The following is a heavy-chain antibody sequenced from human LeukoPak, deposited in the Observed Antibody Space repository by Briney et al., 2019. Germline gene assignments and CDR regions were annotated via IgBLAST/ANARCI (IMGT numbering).Heavy chain of an antibody. Sequence: GGSLRLSCAASGFTFDDYAMHWVRQAPGKGLEWVSGISWNSGSIGYADSVKGRFTISRDNAKNSLYLQMNSLRAEDTALYYCAKAAYGDYEAHGFDPWGQGTLVTVSS. CDR1: GFTFDDYA. CDR2: ISWNSGSI. V-gene: IGHV3-9*01. D-gene: IGHD4-17*01. J-gene: IGHJ5*02. CDR3: AKAAYGDYEAHGFDP.